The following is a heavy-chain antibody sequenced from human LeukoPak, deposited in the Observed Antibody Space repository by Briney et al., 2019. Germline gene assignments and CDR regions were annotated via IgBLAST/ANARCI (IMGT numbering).Heavy chain of an antibody. J-gene: IGHJ4*02. Sequence: ASETLSLTCTVSGGSISNYYWNWVRQPPGKGLEWIGSIYYSGSTNYNPSFKSRVTISLDTSKNQFSLKLSSVTAADTAMYYCARDSSTLFPRHFDHWGQGTLVTVSS. CDR3: ARDSSTLFPRHFDH. CDR1: GGSISNYY. D-gene: IGHD2/OR15-2a*01. V-gene: IGHV4-59*01. CDR2: IYYSGST.